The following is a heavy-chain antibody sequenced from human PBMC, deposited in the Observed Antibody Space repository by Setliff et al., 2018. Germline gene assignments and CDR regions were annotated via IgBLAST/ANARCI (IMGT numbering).Heavy chain of an antibody. CDR3: LRGGSGAFDP. V-gene: IGHV7-4-1*02. Sequence: ASVKVSCKASGYTFTSYAMNWVRQAPGQGLEWMGWISTNNGNPTYAQGFTGRFVFSLDTSLNTAYLQTSSREAEDTALYYCLRGGSGAFDPWGQGTLVTVSS. CDR1: GYTFTSYA. J-gene: IGHJ5*02. CDR2: ISTNNGNP. D-gene: IGHD2-15*01.